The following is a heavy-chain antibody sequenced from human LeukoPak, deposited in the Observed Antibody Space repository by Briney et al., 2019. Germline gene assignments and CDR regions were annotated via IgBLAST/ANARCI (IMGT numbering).Heavy chain of an antibody. CDR1: GFTFSNYG. Sequence: GGSLRLSCAASGFTFSNYGMHWVRQAPGKGLEWVTFIQYAGRNKYYGGSVKGRFTISRDNSKNTLYLQMNSLRAEDTAVYYCGRAAENYDFWSGFVAPPQTFDSWGQGTLVTVPS. V-gene: IGHV3-30*02. J-gene: IGHJ4*02. D-gene: IGHD3-3*01. CDR3: GRAAENYDFWSGFVAPPQTFDS. CDR2: IQYAGRNK.